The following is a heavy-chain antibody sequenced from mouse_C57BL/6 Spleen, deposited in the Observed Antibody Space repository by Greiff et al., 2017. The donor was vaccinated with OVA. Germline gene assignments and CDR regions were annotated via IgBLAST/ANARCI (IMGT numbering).Heavy chain of an antibody. Sequence: EVQVVESGPVLVKPGASVKMSCKASGYTFTDYYMNWVKQSHGKSLEWIGVINPYNGGTSYNQKFKGKATLTVDKSSSTAYMELNSLTSEDSAVYYCARAYYGSSPYFDYWGQGTTLTVSS. CDR1: GYTFTDYY. V-gene: IGHV1-19*01. D-gene: IGHD1-1*01. CDR2: INPYNGGT. J-gene: IGHJ2*01. CDR3: ARAYYGSSPYFDY.